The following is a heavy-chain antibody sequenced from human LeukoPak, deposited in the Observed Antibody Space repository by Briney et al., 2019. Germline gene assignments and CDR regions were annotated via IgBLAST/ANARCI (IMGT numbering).Heavy chain of an antibody. CDR2: ISGSGGST. Sequence: GGSLRLSCAASGFTFSSYAMSWVRQAPGKGLEWGSAISGSGGSTYYADSVKGRLTISRDNSKNTLYLQMNSLRAEDTAVYYCAKDGSMVVTATLAYWGQGTLVTVSS. CDR1: GFTFSSYA. J-gene: IGHJ4*02. V-gene: IGHV3-23*01. CDR3: AKDGSMVVTATLAY. D-gene: IGHD2-21*02.